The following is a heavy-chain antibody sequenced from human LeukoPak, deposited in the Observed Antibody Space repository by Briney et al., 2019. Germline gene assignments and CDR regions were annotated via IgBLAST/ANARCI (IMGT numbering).Heavy chain of an antibody. CDR3: ARSQHTASYYV. D-gene: IGHD2-2*01. Sequence: SETLSLTCTVSGGSISGSNYFWAWIRQPPGKGLEWIGSIYYSGSTYYNPSLKSRVTISVDTSKNHFSLKLTSVTATDTALYYCARSQHTASYYVWGQGTLVTVSS. V-gene: IGHV4-39*02. CDR1: GGSISGSNYF. CDR2: IYYSGST. J-gene: IGHJ4*02.